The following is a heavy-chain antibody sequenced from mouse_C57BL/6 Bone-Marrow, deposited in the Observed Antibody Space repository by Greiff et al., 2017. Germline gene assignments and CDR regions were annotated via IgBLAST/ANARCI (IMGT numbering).Heavy chain of an antibody. V-gene: IGHV1-82*01. Sequence: QVQLQQSGPELVKPGASVKISCKASGYAFSSSWMNWVKQRPGKGLEWIGRIYPGDGDTNYNGKFKGKATLTADKSSSTAYMQLSSLTSEDSAVYFCARFYGYETGDYWGQGTTLTVSS. D-gene: IGHD2-2*01. CDR2: IYPGDGDT. CDR1: GYAFSSSW. J-gene: IGHJ2*01. CDR3: ARFYGYETGDY.